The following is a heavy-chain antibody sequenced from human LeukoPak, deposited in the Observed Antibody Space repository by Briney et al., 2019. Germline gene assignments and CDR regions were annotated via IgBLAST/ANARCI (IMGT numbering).Heavy chain of an antibody. Sequence: PGGSLRLSCVAAGFTFSNAWMSLVRQAPGKGLEWVGRIKSKTDGGTTDYAAPVKGRFSLSRDDSKNTLYLQMNSLKTEDTAVYYCTGSSYATNDFWGPGTLVTVSS. CDR3: TGSSYATNDF. CDR1: GFTFSNAW. J-gene: IGHJ4*02. D-gene: IGHD2-15*01. CDR2: IKSKTDGGTT. V-gene: IGHV3-15*01.